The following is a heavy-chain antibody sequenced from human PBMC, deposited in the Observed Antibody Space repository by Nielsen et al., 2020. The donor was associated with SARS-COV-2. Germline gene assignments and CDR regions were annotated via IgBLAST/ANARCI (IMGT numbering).Heavy chain of an antibody. CDR2: ISYDGSNK. CDR1: GFTFSSYA. D-gene: IGHD4-11*01. CDR3: AREVGLHGLDY. V-gene: IGHV3-30-3*01. J-gene: IGHJ4*02. Sequence: GESLKISCAASGFTFSSYAMHWVRQAPGKGLEWVAVISYDGSNKYYADSVKGRFTISRDNSKNTLYLQMNSLRAEDTAVYYCAREVGLHGLDYWGQGTLVTVSS.